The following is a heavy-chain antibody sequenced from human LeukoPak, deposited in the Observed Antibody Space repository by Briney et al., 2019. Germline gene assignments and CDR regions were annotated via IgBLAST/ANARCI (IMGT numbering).Heavy chain of an antibody. J-gene: IGHJ4*02. CDR1: GFSFSSHW. Sequence: PGGSLRLSCVASGFSFSSHWMSWVRQAPGKGLEWVANIKQDGSEKYYVDSVKGRFTISRDNAKNSLYLQMNSLRAEDTAVYYCARAYFDYWGQGTLVTVSS. CDR3: ARAYFDY. V-gene: IGHV3-7*01. CDR2: IKQDGSEK.